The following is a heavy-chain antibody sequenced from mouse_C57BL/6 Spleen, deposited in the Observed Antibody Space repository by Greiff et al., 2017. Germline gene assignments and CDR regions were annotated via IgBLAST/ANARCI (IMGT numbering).Heavy chain of an antibody. V-gene: IGHV5-17*01. CDR3: ASYYGSSYWRMDY. CDR1: GFTFSDYG. J-gene: IGHJ4*01. D-gene: IGHD1-1*01. CDR2: ISSGSSTI. Sequence: VESGGGLVKPGGSLKLSCAASGFTFSDYGMHWVRQAPEKGLEWVAYISSGSSTIYYADTVKGRFTISRDNAKNTLFLQMTSLRSEDTAMYYCASYYGSSYWRMDYWGQGTSVTVSS.